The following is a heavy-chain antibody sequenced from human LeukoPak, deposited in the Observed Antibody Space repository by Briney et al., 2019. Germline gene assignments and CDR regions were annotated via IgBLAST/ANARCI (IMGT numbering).Heavy chain of an antibody. V-gene: IGHV4-39*07. CDR2: IYYSGST. D-gene: IGHD2/OR15-2a*01. CDR1: GGSISSSSYY. Sequence: SETLSLTCTVSGGSISSSSYYWGWIRQPPGKGLEWIGSIYYSGSTCYNPSLKSRVTISVDTSKNQFSLKLSSVTAADTAVYYCARDHFRPFDPWGQGTLVTVSS. CDR3: ARDHFRPFDP. J-gene: IGHJ5*02.